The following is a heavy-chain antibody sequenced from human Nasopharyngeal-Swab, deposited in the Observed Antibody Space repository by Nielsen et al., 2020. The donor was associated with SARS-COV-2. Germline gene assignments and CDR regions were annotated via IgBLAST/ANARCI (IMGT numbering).Heavy chain of an antibody. J-gene: IGHJ3*02. CDR1: GGSISSYY. Sequence: SETLSLTCTVSGGSISSYYWSWIRQPPGKGLEWIGYIYYSGSTNCNPSLKSRVTISVDTSKNQFSLKLSSVTAADTAVYYCATSIVVVPAAISPDAFDIWGQGTMVTVSS. CDR2: IYYSGST. V-gene: IGHV4-59*08. D-gene: IGHD2-2*02. CDR3: ATSIVVVPAAISPDAFDI.